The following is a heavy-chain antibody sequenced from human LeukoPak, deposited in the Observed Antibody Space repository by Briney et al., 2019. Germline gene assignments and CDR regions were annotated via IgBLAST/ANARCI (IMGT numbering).Heavy chain of an antibody. V-gene: IGHV3-11*05. Sequence: GGSLRLSCAASGFTFSDYYMSWIRQAPGKGLEWASYIRSSSSYTNYADSVKGRFTISRDNAKNSLYLQMNSLRAEDTAVYYCARDSTLQQLVGVTGYFDYWGQGTLVTVSS. CDR1: GFTFSDYY. D-gene: IGHD6-13*01. CDR2: IRSSSSYT. CDR3: ARDSTLQQLVGVTGYFDY. J-gene: IGHJ4*02.